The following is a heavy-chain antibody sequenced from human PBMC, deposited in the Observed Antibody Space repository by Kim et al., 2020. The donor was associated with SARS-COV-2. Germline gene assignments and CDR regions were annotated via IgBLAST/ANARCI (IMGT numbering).Heavy chain of an antibody. Sequence: KGRFTTSRDNAKNSLYMQMTRLSAEDTAVYYCARDKLPDSSGYYPPHFDYWGQGTLVTVSS. CDR3: ARDKLPDSSGYYPPHFDY. V-gene: IGHV3-11*06. D-gene: IGHD3-22*01. J-gene: IGHJ4*02.